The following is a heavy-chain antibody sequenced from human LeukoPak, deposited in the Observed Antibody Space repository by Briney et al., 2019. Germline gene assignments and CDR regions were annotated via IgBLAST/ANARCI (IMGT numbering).Heavy chain of an antibody. CDR1: GFTFSDYS. V-gene: IGHV3-48*01. CDR3: ARDYKYAFDN. Sequence: GGSLRLSCAASGFTFSDYSMDWVRQAPGKGLEWISYIGIDSGNTNYADSVKGRFTISGDKAKNSLYLQMNSLRVEDTAVYYCARDYKYAFDNWGQGTLVTVSS. J-gene: IGHJ4*02. D-gene: IGHD5-24*01. CDR2: IGIDSGNT.